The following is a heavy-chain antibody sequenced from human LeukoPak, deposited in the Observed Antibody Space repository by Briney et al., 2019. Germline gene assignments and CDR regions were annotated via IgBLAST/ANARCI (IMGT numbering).Heavy chain of an antibody. D-gene: IGHD3-9*01. J-gene: IGHJ3*02. CDR1: GESFSGYF. V-gene: IGHV4-34*01. CDR3: ASDMWMQTADAFDI. CDR2: INHSGYT. Sequence: SETLSLTCAVYGESFSGYFWSWIRQPPGKGLEWIGEINHSGYTNYNPSRKSRVTISVDTSKKQFSLRLNSVTAADTAVYYCASDMWMQTADAFDIWGQGTMVTVSS.